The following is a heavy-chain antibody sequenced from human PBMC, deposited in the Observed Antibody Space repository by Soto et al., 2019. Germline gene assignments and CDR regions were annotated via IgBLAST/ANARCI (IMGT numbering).Heavy chain of an antibody. D-gene: IGHD2-2*01. J-gene: IGHJ4*02. CDR2: SNPDSGDT. Sequence: ASVKVSCKASGYTFTGFYMHWVRQAPGQVLEWMGRSNPDSGDTDHAEKFQGRVTMTRDTSSSTAYMELTRWTSDDTAGYYCAISVGVPDPNRAFDYWGQGTRVPVSS. CDR1: GYTFTGFY. CDR3: AISVGVPDPNRAFDY. V-gene: IGHV1-2*06.